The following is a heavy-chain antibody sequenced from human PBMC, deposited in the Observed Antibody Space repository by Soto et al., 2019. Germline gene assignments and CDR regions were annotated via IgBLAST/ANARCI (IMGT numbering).Heavy chain of an antibody. Sequence: QVQLQESGPGLVKPSQTLSLTCTVSGGSISSGGYYWSWIRQHPGKGLEWIGYIYYSGSTYYNPSLKGRVTIXXDXSXXQFSLKLSSVTAADTAVYYCASLLDDYGDYYWFDPWGQGTLVTVSS. CDR1: GGSISSGGYY. J-gene: IGHJ5*02. CDR2: IYYSGST. V-gene: IGHV4-31*03. D-gene: IGHD4-17*01. CDR3: ASLLDDYGDYYWFDP.